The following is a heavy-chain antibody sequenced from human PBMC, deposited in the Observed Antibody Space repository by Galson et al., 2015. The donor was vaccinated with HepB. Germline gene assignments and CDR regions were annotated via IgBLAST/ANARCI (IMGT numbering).Heavy chain of an antibody. D-gene: IGHD3-22*01. Sequence: SVKVSCKASGGTFSSNTISWVRQAPGQGLEWMGGIIPIFGSGNYAQKFQGRVTITADESKGTVYMELSSLRSEDTAVYYCARQYDTHGYYAYWGQGTLVIVSS. CDR1: GGTFSSNT. CDR3: ARQYDTHGYYAY. CDR2: IIPIFGSG. V-gene: IGHV1-69*13. J-gene: IGHJ4*02.